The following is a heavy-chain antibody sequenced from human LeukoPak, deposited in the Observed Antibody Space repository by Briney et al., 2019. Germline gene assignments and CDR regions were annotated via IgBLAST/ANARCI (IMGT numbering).Heavy chain of an antibody. CDR3: ARRKPSSYGFDS. V-gene: IGHV3-64*01. J-gene: IGHJ4*02. CDR1: GFTFSSYS. D-gene: IGHD3-10*01. CDR2: ISGNGGSI. Sequence: GGSLRLSCAASGFTFSSYSLYWVRQAPGKGLECVSGISGNGGSIYYANSVKGRFTISRDNSNNTLYLQVGSLRPEDMALYYCARRKPSSYGFDSWGQGTLVTVSS.